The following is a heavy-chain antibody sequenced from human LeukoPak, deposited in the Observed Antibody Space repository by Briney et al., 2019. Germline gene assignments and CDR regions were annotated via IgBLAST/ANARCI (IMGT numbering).Heavy chain of an antibody. V-gene: IGHV4-39*07. D-gene: IGHD3-22*01. J-gene: IGHJ4*02. CDR1: GGSISSSSYY. Sequence: PSETLSLTCTVSGGSISSSSYYWGWIRQPPGKGLEWIGSIYYSGSTYYNPSLKSRVTISVDTSKNQFSLKLSSVTAADTAVYYCAHLIVVAARGGYFDYWGQGTLVTVSS. CDR3: AHLIVVAARGGYFDY. CDR2: IYYSGST.